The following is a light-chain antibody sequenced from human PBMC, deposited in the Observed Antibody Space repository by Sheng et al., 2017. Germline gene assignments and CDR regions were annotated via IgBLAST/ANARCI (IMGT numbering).Light chain of an antibody. V-gene: IGKV3D-15*01. CDR3: QQYNNWPPIT. Sequence: EIVMTQSPATLSVSPGERATLSCRASQSISFNLAWYQQQPGQVPRLLFYAASTRGTGVPDRFSGSGSGTDFTLTISSLQSEDFAVYYCQQYNNWPPITFGQGTRLEIK. J-gene: IGKJ5*01. CDR1: QSISFN. CDR2: AAS.